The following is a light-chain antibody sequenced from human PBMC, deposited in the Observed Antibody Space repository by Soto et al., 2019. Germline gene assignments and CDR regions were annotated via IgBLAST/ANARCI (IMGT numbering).Light chain of an antibody. CDR2: DAS. CDR1: QSVSSY. Sequence: IVLTQSPATPSLSPGERATLSCRSSQSVSSYLAWYQQKPGQAPRLLIYDASNRATGIPARFSGSGSGTDFTLTISSLEPEDFAVYYCQQRSNWPPINFGQGTRLEIK. J-gene: IGKJ5*01. CDR3: QQRSNWPPIN. V-gene: IGKV3-11*01.